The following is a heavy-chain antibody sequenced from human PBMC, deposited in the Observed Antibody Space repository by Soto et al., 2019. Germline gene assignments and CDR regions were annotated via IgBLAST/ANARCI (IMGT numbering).Heavy chain of an antibody. V-gene: IGHV4-34*01. D-gene: IGHD6-13*01. Sequence: SETLSLTCAVYGGSFSGYYWSWIRQPPGKGLEWIGEINHSGSTNYNPSLKSRVTISVDTSKNQFSLKLSSVTAADTAVYYCARGEEWYSSSWYYYYGMDVWGQGTTVTVS. CDR3: ARGEEWYSSSWYYYYGMDV. CDR1: GGSFSGYY. CDR2: INHSGST. J-gene: IGHJ6*02.